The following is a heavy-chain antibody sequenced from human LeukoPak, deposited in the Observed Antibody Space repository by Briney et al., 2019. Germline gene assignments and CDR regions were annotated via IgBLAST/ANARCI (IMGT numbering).Heavy chain of an antibody. CDR3: ARDYLLGYCSGGSCSERDY. J-gene: IGHJ4*02. V-gene: IGHV4-38-2*02. Sequence: SETLPLTCTVSGYSISSGYYWGWIRQPPGKGLEWIGSIYHSGSTYYNPSLKSRVTISVDTSKNQFSLKLSSVTAADTAVYYCARDYLLGYCSGGSCSERDYWGQGTLVTVSS. CDR2: IYHSGST. CDR1: GYSISSGYY. D-gene: IGHD2-15*01.